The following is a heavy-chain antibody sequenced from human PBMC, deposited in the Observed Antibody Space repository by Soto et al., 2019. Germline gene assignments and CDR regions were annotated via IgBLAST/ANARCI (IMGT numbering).Heavy chain of an antibody. V-gene: IGHV3-15*01. D-gene: IGHD3-9*01. CDR2: IKSKTDGGTT. CDR1: GFTFSNAW. Sequence: GGSLRLSCAASGFTFSNAWMSWVRQAPGKGLEWVGRIKSKTDGGTTDYAAPVKGRFTISRDDSKNTLFLQMNSLKTEDTAVYYCTTGPVLRYFDWLPQAFDYWGQGTLVTVSS. CDR3: TTGPVLRYFDWLPQAFDY. J-gene: IGHJ4*02.